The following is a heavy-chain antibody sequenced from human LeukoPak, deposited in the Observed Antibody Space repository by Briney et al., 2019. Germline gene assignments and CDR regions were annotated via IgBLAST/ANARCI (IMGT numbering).Heavy chain of an antibody. D-gene: IGHD1-14*01. Sequence: PGGSLRLSCAASGFTFSSYSMNWVRQAPGKGLEWVSSISSSSSYIYYADSVKGRFTISRDNAKNSLYLQMNSLRAEDTAVYYCARINVAEKPGPHVDYWGQGTLVTVSS. CDR2: ISSSSSYI. CDR1: GFTFSSYS. V-gene: IGHV3-21*01. CDR3: ARINVAEKPGPHVDY. J-gene: IGHJ4*02.